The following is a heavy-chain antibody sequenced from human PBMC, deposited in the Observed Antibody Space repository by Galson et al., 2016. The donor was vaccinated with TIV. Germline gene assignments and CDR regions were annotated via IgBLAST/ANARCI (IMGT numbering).Heavy chain of an antibody. V-gene: IGHV1-18*01. Sequence: SVKVSCKASGGTFKIHSITWVRQAPGRGLEWMGWIRAYSGDTNFAQKIQGRVSMTTDSSTNTAYMELRSLRSDDTAVYFCATLHCSSSSCYFGLDAFDVWGQGTKVTVSS. CDR2: IRAYSGDT. CDR3: ATLHCSSSSCYFGLDAFDV. D-gene: IGHD2-2*01. CDR1: GGTFKIHS. J-gene: IGHJ3*01.